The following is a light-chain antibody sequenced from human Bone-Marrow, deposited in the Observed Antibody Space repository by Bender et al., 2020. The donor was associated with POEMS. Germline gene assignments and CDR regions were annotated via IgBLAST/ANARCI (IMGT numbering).Light chain of an antibody. J-gene: IGLJ3*02. CDR2: TNN. CDR1: GSNIGGYP. CDR3: QSYDHSLSGWV. Sequence: QSVLTQPPSVSGTPGQRVTISCSGSGSNIGGYPVNWYQQLPGTAPRLLIYTNNERPLGVPDRFSGSKSGNTASLTISGLQAEDEADYYCQSYDHSLSGWVFGGGTKLTVL. V-gene: IGLV1-44*01.